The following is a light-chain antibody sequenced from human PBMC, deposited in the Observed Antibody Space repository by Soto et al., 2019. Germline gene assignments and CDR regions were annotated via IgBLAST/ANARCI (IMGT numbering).Light chain of an antibody. Sequence: EIVVTQSPGILSLSPGDRATLSCRTSQSVHNNYIAWYQQRSGQAPRLLIFGASIRATGLPDRFSGSGSGSAFTLTISRLEPEDFAVYYCQQYGASPGTFGQGTKVDIK. V-gene: IGKV3-20*01. J-gene: IGKJ1*01. CDR2: GAS. CDR1: QSVHNNY. CDR3: QQYGASPGT.